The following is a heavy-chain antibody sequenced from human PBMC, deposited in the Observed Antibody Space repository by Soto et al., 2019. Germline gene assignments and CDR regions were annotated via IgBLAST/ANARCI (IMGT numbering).Heavy chain of an antibody. CDR3: AKAKNDYNWDNRPPFDY. J-gene: IGHJ4*02. Sequence: GRSRRLSWEASCLPRRHYAMTSIRQAPGKGLEWVSLISHNDVGTYYAESVKTRFPTSTDQSRNTVYLQMDSLRADDTAIYYCAKAKNDYNWDNRPPFDYWGQGTFVTVS. D-gene: IGHD1-20*01. V-gene: IGHV3-23*01. CDR2: ISHNDVGT. CDR1: CLPRRHYA.